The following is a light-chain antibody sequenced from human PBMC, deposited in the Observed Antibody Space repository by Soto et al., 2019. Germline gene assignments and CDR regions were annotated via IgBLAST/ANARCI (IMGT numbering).Light chain of an antibody. Sequence: QSVLTQPASVSGSPGQSIAISCTGTSSDVGGYNYVSWYQQHPGRAPKLMIYEVSNRPSGVSDRFSGSKSGNTASLTRSGLQAEDEADYYCSSYTSSTTPIYGGGTKLTVL. V-gene: IGLV2-14*01. CDR2: EVS. CDR1: SSDVGGYNY. CDR3: SSYTSSTTPI. J-gene: IGLJ2*01.